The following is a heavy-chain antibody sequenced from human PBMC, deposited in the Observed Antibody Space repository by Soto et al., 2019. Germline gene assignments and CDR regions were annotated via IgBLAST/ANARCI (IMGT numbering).Heavy chain of an antibody. J-gene: IGHJ4*02. D-gene: IGHD3-10*01. CDR2: INSDESST. V-gene: IGHV3-74*01. CDR1: GFTFSSHW. Sequence: GGSLSLSCAAAGFTFSSHWIHWVRQGPGKGLVWVSRINSDESSTSYADSVKGRFIISRDNAKNTVYLQMNSLRAEDTAVYFCARGIYRDYGQDYWGQGALVTVSS. CDR3: ARGIYRDYGQDY.